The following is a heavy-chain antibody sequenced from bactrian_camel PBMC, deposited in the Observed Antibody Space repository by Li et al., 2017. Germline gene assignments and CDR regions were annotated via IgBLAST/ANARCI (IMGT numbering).Heavy chain of an antibody. V-gene: IGHV3S57*01. D-gene: IGHD1*01. Sequence: VQLVESGGGSVQAGGSLRLSCSASDRANRYCMGWFRQAPGKEREGIAGIRRDGDDYYVDSVKGRFTISHDAAKSTTYLQMTSLKPEDTGMYYCAADRSGGAPSSNIGSGNGHTLLAGTLITGARGPRSPSP. CDR2: IRRDGDD. CDR1: DRANRYC. J-gene: IGHJ4*01. CDR3: AADRSGGAPSSNIGSGNGHTLLAGTLIT.